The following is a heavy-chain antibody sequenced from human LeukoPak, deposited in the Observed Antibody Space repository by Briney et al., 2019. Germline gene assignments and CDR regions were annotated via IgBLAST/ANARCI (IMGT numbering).Heavy chain of an antibody. Sequence: PSDTLSVTCTVSGGSLSSYYWSWIRQAPGKGLEWIGYIYHSGSTNYNPSLKVRVTISVNTSKNQFPLKLSSVTAADTAVYYCARRPVVYWSGWYYFVYWGQGTLVTVSS. D-gene: IGHD6-19*01. CDR3: ARRPVVYWSGWYYFVY. J-gene: IGHJ4*02. CDR1: GGSLSSYY. CDR2: IYHSGST. V-gene: IGHV4-59*07.